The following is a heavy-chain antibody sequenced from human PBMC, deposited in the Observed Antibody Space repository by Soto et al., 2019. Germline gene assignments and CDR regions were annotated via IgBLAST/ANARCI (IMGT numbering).Heavy chain of an antibody. J-gene: IGHJ6*02. D-gene: IGHD2-2*01. CDR2: ISWNSDTM. CDR1: GFTFDDYA. V-gene: IGHV3-9*01. Sequence: EVQLVESGGGLVQPGRSLTLSCAASGFTFDDYAMHWVRQAPGKGLEWVSGISWNSDTMGYADSVRGRFTISRDNAENSLYLQMNSLGAEDTALYYCAKDKGPRNCSTRNCFWVALGMDVWGQGTTVTVSS. CDR3: AKDKGPRNCSTRNCFWVALGMDV.